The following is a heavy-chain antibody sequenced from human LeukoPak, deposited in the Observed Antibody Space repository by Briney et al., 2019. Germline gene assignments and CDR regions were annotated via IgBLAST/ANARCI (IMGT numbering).Heavy chain of an antibody. V-gene: IGHV4-61*08. D-gene: IGHD6-13*01. J-gene: IGHJ4*02. Sequence: SETLSLACTVSGGSISSGDYYWSRIRQPPGRGVERVGSIHYSGSTSYNPSLRSRVTISVDKSKNQFFLKLSSVTATDTAVYYCARRVHTSSWSSYFDYWRQETLVTVSS. CDR2: IHYSGST. CDR1: GGSISSGDYY. CDR3: ARRVHTSSWSSYFDY.